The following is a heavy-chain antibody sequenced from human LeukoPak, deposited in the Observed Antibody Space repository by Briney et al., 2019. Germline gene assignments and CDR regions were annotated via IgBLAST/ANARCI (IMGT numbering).Heavy chain of an antibody. CDR3: ARSDDYGDYVYLGRPLDY. D-gene: IGHD4-17*01. J-gene: IGHJ4*02. CDR2: ISYDGSNK. CDR1: GFTFSSYA. Sequence: GRSLRLSCAASGFTFSSYAMHWVRQAPGKGLEWGAVISYDGSNKYYADSVKGRFTISRDNSKNTLYLQMNSLRAEDTAVYYCARSDDYGDYVYLGRPLDYWGQGTLVTVSS. V-gene: IGHV3-30*04.